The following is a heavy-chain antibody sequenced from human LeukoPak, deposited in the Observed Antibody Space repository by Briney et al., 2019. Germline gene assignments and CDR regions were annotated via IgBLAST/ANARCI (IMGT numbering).Heavy chain of an antibody. CDR1: GFTVSSNY. V-gene: IGHV3-53*01. CDR3: ARQAGYYYYGMDV. Sequence: PGRSLRLSCAASGFTVSSNYMSRVRQAPGKGLEWVSVIYSGGSTYYADSVKGRFTISRDNSKNTLYLQMNSLRAEDTAVYYCARQAGYYYYGMDVWGKGTTVTVSS. CDR2: IYSGGST. J-gene: IGHJ6*04.